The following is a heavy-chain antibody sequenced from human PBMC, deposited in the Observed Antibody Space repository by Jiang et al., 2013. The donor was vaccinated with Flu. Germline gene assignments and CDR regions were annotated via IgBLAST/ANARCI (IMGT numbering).Heavy chain of an antibody. J-gene: IGHJ6*04. CDR3: AREATVTTRVPPYGMDV. D-gene: IGHD4-17*01. V-gene: IGHV5-10-1*01. CDR1: GYSFTSYW. Sequence: PGESLRISCKGSGYSFTSYWISWVRQMPGKGLEWMGRIDPSDSYTNYSPSFQGHVTISADKSISTAYLQWSSLKASDTAMYYCAREATVTTRVPPYGMDVWGKGTTVTVSS. CDR2: IDPSDSYT.